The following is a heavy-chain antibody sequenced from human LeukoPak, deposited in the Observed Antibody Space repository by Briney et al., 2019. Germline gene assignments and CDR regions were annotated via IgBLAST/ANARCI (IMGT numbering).Heavy chain of an antibody. CDR2: INHSGST. J-gene: IGHJ6*03. V-gene: IGHV4-34*01. D-gene: IGHD1-26*01. Sequence: NPSETLSLTCAVYGGSFSGYYWSWIRQPPGKGLEWIGEINHSGSTNYNPSLKSRVTISVDTSKNQFSLKLSSVTAADTAVYYCARSLLPAYYYYMDVWGKGTTVTVSS. CDR1: GGSFSGYY. CDR3: ARSLLPAYYYYMDV.